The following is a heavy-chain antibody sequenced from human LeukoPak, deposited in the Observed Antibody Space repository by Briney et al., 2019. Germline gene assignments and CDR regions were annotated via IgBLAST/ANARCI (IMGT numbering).Heavy chain of an antibody. CDR3: ARAFDI. Sequence: WASVKVSCKASGYTFTKYYMHWVRQPPGQGLEWMGIIDPSGGGTTYAQQFQGRVTMARDTSTTTVYMELSSLRSEDTAVYYCARAFDIWGQGTMVTVSS. V-gene: IGHV1-46*01. CDR1: GYTFTKYY. CDR2: IDPSGGGT. J-gene: IGHJ3*02.